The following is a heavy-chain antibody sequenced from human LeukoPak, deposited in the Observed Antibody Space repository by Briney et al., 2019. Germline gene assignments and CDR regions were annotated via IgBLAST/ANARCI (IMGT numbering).Heavy chain of an antibody. J-gene: IGHJ4*02. D-gene: IGHD3-22*01. CDR1: GLTFSSYE. CDR2: ISGSSSAK. Sequence: GGSLRLSCAASGLTFSSYEMNWVRQAPGKGLEWVSYISGSSSAKYYAESVKGRFTISRDNAKNSLFLQMNSLRAEDTAVYYCTRGISRGYSFDYWGQGTLVTVSS. V-gene: IGHV3-48*03. CDR3: TRGISRGYSFDY.